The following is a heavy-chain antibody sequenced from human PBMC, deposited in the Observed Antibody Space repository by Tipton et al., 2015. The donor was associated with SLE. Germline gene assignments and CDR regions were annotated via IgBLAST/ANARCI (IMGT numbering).Heavy chain of an antibody. V-gene: IGHV4-38-2*02. Sequence: LSCTVSDYFIVSGYYWGWIRQSPGKGLEWIGNIYHSGNTYYNPSLKSRVTISVDTSRNQFSLKLSSVTAADTAVYYCARSTFTPTWYNYYGIDFWGQGTTVTVSS. CDR1: DYFIVSGYY. CDR3: ARSTFTPTWYNYYGIDF. D-gene: IGHD2-15*01. CDR2: IYHSGNT. J-gene: IGHJ6*02.